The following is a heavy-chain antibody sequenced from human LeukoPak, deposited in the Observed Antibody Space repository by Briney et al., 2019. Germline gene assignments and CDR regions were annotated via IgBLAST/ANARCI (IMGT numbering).Heavy chain of an antibody. CDR3: ARLGPAAGTSFDY. Sequence: SEPLSLTCTVSAGSISNYYWSWIRQPPGRGLEWIGYISYSGSTNYNPSLKSRVTISVDTSKNQFSLKLSSVTAADTAVYYCARLGPAAGTSFDYWGQGTLVTVSS. J-gene: IGHJ4*02. CDR2: ISYSGST. V-gene: IGHV4-59*08. CDR1: AGSISNYY. D-gene: IGHD6-13*01.